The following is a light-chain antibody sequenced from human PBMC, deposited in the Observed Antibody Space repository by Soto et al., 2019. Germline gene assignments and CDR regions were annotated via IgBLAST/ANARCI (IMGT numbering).Light chain of an antibody. CDR2: AAS. CDR3: QQYSTFWT. V-gene: IGKV1-5*01. Sequence: DIQMTKSPSTLSASVGDRATITCRASQSISSWLAWYQQKPGKAPKLLIYAASSLQSGVPSRFSGSGSGTDFTLTISSLQPEDIATYYCQQYSTFWTVGEGTRLAIK. CDR1: QSISSW. J-gene: IGKJ5*01.